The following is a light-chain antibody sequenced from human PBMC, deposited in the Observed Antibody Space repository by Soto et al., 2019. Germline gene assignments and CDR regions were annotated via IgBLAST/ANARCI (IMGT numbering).Light chain of an antibody. Sequence: EIVLTQSPATLSLSPGERATLSCRASQSVSSYLAWYQQKPGQAPRLLIYGASNRATGIPARFSGSGSGTDFTLTISSLEPEDVAVYYCQQRSNLLTFGGGTKVEIK. J-gene: IGKJ4*01. V-gene: IGKV3-11*01. CDR2: GAS. CDR3: QQRSNLLT. CDR1: QSVSSY.